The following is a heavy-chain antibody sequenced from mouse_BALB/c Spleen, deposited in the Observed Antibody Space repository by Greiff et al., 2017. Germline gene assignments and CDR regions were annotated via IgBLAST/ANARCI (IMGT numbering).Heavy chain of an antibody. J-gene: IGHJ2*01. D-gene: IGHD1-1*01. CDR2: IYPGSGNT. V-gene: IGHV1-77*01. Sequence: VQLQQSGAELARPGASVKLSCKASGYTFTDYYINWVKQRTGQGLEWIGEIYPGSGNTYYNEKFKGKATLTADKSSSTAYMQLSSLTSEDSAVYFCARHYGSTHFDYWGQGTTLTVSS. CDR3: ARHYGSTHFDY. CDR1: GYTFTDYY.